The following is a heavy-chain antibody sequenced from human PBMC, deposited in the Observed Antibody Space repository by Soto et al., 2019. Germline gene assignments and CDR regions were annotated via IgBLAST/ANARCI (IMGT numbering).Heavy chain of an antibody. CDR1: GFTFSSYS. CDR3: AKCFQVKRKYDAIHI. J-gene: IGHJ3*02. V-gene: IGHV3-23*01. Sequence: RVSLRLSCAASGFTFSSYSMSWVRQSPGKGLEWVSHITASGGTTYYADSVKGRFTISRDSSRNTLYLQMNSLRAEDTALYYCAKCFQVKRKYDAIHIWSQAIMVTLS. CDR2: ITASGGTT. D-gene: IGHD1-1*01.